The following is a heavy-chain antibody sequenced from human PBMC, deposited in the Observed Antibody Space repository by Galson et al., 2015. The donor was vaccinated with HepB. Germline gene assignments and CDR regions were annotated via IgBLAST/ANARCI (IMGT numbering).Heavy chain of an antibody. J-gene: IGHJ6*02. CDR3: AHTSPTGYSSGWYYYYYGMDV. CDR1: GYTFTGYY. V-gene: IGHV1-69*06. CDR2: IIPIFGTA. Sequence: SVKVSCKASGYTFTGYYMHWVRQAPGQGLEWMGGIIPIFGTANYAQKFQGRVTITADKSTSTAYMELSSLRSEDTAVYYCAHTSPTGYSSGWYYYYYGMDVWGQGTTVTVSS. D-gene: IGHD6-19*01.